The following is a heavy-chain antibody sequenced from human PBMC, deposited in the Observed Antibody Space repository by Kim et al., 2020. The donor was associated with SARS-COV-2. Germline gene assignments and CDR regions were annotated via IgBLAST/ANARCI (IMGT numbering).Heavy chain of an antibody. CDR3: ARGYVSHYSYGMDV. D-gene: IGHD3-16*01. J-gene: IGHJ6*02. Sequence: ADSWKGRYTVSRTTAKNSLYLQMNSLRAEDTAVYYCARGYVSHYSYGMDVWGQGTTVTVSS. V-gene: IGHV3-11*04.